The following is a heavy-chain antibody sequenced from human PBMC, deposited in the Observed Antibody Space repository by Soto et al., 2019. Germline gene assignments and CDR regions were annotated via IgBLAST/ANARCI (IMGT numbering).Heavy chain of an antibody. CDR1: GGSISSGDYY. CDR2: IYYSGST. J-gene: IGHJ4*02. V-gene: IGHV4-30-4*01. Sequence: QVQLQESGPGLVKPSQTLSLTCTVSGGSISSGDYYWSWIRQPPGKGLEWIGYIYYSGSTYYNPSLKSRVTISVDTSKNQFSLKLSSVTAADTAVYYCARFITMVRGAKAPDYWGQGTLVTVSS. D-gene: IGHD3-10*01. CDR3: ARFITMVRGAKAPDY.